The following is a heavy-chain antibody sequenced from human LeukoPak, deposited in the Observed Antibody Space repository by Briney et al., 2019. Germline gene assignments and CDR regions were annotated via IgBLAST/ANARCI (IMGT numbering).Heavy chain of an antibody. CDR2: IYNGGTT. Sequence: SETLSLTCTVSGASVSSYYWTWMRQPPGKGPEWIAYIYNGGTTSYNPSLKSRVTISVDTSKNQFSLQLNSVTPEDTAVYYCARGRVSSFDIWGQGTLVTVSS. V-gene: IGHV4-59*02. CDR3: ARGRVSSFDI. D-gene: IGHD2-2*01. CDR1: GASVSSYY. J-gene: IGHJ3*02.